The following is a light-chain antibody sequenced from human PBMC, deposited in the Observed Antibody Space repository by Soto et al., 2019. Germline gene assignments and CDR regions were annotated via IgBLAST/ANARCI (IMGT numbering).Light chain of an antibody. CDR1: QTISSW. J-gene: IGKJ1*01. CDR3: QHYNSYSEA. CDR2: KAS. Sequence: DIQMTQSPSTLSGSVGDRVTITCRGSQTISSWLAWYQQKPGKAPKLLIYKASTLKSGVPSRFSGSGSGTEFTLTISSLQPDDFATYYCQHYNSYSEAFGQGPKVDIK. V-gene: IGKV1-5*03.